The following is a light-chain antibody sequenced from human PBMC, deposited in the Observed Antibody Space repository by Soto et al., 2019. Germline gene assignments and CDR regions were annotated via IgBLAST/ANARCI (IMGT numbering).Light chain of an antibody. V-gene: IGKV1-12*01. CDR1: QDIRSW. CDR2: AAT. CDR3: QQANSFPLP. J-gene: IGKJ4*01. Sequence: DIQMTQSPSYVSASVGDRVSITCRASQDIRSWLAWYQQRPGKAPKLLIYAATTLQSGVPSRFSGSGSGTTFTLTINNLQPEDFASYFCQQANSFPLPFGGGTKVDIK.